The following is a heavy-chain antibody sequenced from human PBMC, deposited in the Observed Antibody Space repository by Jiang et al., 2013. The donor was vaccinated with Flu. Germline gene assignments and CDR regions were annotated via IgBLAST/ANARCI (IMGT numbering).Heavy chain of an antibody. V-gene: IGHV4-31*02. D-gene: IGHD2-15*01. Sequence: SSGGYYWSWIRQHPGKGLEWIGYIYYSGSTYYNPSLKSRVTISVDTSKNQFSLKLSSVTAADTAVYYCARDSGGYCSGGSCPNWFDPWGQGTLVTVSS. CDR3: ARDSGGYCSGGSCPNWFDP. CDR2: IYYSGST. CDR1: SSGGYY. J-gene: IGHJ5*02.